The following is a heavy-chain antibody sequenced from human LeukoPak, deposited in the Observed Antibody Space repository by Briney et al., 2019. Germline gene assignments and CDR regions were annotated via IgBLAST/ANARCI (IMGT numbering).Heavy chain of an antibody. Sequence: GGSLRLSCAASGLTFSSYAMSWVRQAPGKGLEWVSSISGSGGSTYYADSVKGRFTISRDNSQNTLYLQMNSLRAEDTAVYYCATDRSGGGDYYFGLDVWGPGTTVTVSS. J-gene: IGHJ6*02. D-gene: IGHD6-19*01. V-gene: IGHV3-23*01. CDR3: ATDRSGGGDYYFGLDV. CDR1: GLTFSSYA. CDR2: ISGSGGST.